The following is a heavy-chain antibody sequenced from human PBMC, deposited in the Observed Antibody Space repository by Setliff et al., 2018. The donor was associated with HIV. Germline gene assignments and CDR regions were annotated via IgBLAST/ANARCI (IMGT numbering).Heavy chain of an antibody. D-gene: IGHD2-2*01. J-gene: IGHJ5*02. CDR3: VRGHCNSDKCWYTWFDP. V-gene: IGHV1-18*01. CDR1: GYTFSNYG. CDR2: ITSYNGNT. Sequence: ASVKVSCKASGYTFSNYGITWVRQAPGQGLEWMGWITSYNGNTNYAKKFKGRVTMTTDTSTTTASMELRSLRSDDTAVYYCVRGHCNSDKCWYTWFDPWGQGALVTVSS.